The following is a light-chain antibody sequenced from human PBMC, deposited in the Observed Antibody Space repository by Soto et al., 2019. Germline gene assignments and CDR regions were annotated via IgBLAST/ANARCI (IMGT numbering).Light chain of an antibody. V-gene: IGLV2-14*01. Sequence: QSALTQPASVSGSPGQSITISCTGTSSDVGGYNYVSWYQQHPGKAPKLMIYDVSNRPSGVSNRFSGSKSGNTASLTISGLQAEEEDDYYCSSYTSSSLVVFGGGTKLTVL. CDR3: SSYTSSSLVV. CDR1: SSDVGGYNY. CDR2: DVS. J-gene: IGLJ2*01.